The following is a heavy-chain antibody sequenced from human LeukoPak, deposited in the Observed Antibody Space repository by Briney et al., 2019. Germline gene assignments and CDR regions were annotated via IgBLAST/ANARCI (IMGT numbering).Heavy chain of an antibody. CDR1: GFTFSSYA. CDR3: AKGPSSSWYPTFDY. CDR2: ISGSGGST. V-gene: IGHV3-23*01. Sequence: GGSLRLSCAASGFTFSSYAMSWVRQAPGKGLEWVSAISGSGGSTYYADSVKGRFPISRDNSKNTLYLQMNSLRAEDTAVYYCAKGPSSSWYPTFDYWGQGTLVTVSS. J-gene: IGHJ4*02. D-gene: IGHD6-13*01.